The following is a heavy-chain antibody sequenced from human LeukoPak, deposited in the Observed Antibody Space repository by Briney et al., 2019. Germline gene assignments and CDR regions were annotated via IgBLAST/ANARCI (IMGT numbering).Heavy chain of an antibody. D-gene: IGHD2-15*01. CDR2: ISGSGGST. CDR3: AKVGYCSGGSCRSANNWFDP. V-gene: IGHV3-23*01. CDR1: GFTFSSYA. Sequence: PGGSLRLSCAASGFTFSSYAMSWVRQAPGKGLEWVSAISGSGGSTYYADSVKGRFTISRDNSKNTLHLQMNSLRAEDTAVYYCAKVGYCSGGSCRSANNWFDPWGQGTLVTVSS. J-gene: IGHJ5*02.